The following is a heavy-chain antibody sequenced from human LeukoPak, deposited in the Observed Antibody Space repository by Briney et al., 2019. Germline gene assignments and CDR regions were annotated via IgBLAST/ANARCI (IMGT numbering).Heavy chain of an antibody. D-gene: IGHD1-26*01. CDR1: GGSFSGYY. Sequence: SETLSLTCAVYGGSFSGYYWSWIRQPPGKGLEWIGEINHSGSTNYNPSLKSRVTISVDTSKNQFSLKLSSVTAADTAVYYCARGGIVGATYLTRRNNWFDPWGQGTLVTVSS. CDR3: ARGGIVGATYLTRRNNWFDP. J-gene: IGHJ5*02. CDR2: INHSGST. V-gene: IGHV4-34*01.